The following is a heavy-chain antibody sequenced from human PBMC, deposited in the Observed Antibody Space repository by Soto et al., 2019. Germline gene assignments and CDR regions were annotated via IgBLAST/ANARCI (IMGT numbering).Heavy chain of an antibody. D-gene: IGHD6-19*01. CDR1: GYSISSGYY. CDR2: IYHSGST. J-gene: IGHJ4*02. V-gene: IGHV4-38-2*02. Sequence: SETLSLTCAVSGYSISSGYYWGWIRQPPGKGLEWIGSIYHSGSTYYNPSLKSRVTISVDTSKNPFSLKLNSVTAADTAVYYCAREAGHNFDYWGQGTLVTVSS. CDR3: AREAGHNFDY.